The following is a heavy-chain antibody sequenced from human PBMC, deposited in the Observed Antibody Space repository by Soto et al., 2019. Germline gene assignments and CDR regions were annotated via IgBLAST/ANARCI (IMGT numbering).Heavy chain of an antibody. CDR2: IVVGSGNT. D-gene: IGHD6-19*01. J-gene: IGHJ6*02. V-gene: IGHV1-58*01. Sequence: SVKVSCKASGFTFTSSAVQWVRQPRGQRLEWIGWIVVGSGNTNYAQKFQERVTITRDMSTSTAYMELSSLRSEDTAVYYCAANEAVAGFYYYYGMDVWGQGTTVTVSS. CDR1: GFTFTSSA. CDR3: AANEAVAGFYYYYGMDV.